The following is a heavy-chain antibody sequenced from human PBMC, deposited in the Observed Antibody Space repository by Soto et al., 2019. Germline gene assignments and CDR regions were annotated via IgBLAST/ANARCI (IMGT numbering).Heavy chain of an antibody. V-gene: IGHV4-39*01. J-gene: IGHJ5*02. CDR2: IYYSGST. CDR1: GGSISSSSYY. Sequence: QLQLQESGPGLVKPSETLSLTCTVSGGSISSSSYYWGWIRQPPGKGLEWIGSIYYSGSTYYNPSLKSRVTTSVDPSKNQFSLKLSSVTAADTAVYYCARLSVGAAASWGQGTLVTVSS. D-gene: IGHD1-26*01. CDR3: ARLSVGAAAS.